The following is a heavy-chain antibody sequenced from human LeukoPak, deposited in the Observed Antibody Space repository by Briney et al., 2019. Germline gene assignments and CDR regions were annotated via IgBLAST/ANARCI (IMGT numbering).Heavy chain of an antibody. Sequence: SQTLSLTCAISGDSGSSNSAAGHWIRQSPSRGLQWLGRTYYRPKLYNDYTVPVKSRITINPDTSKNQFSLKLSSVTAADTAVYYCARGESSGWYSGITSIWFDPWGQGTLVTVSS. CDR1: GDSGSSNSAA. CDR2: TYYRPKLYN. D-gene: IGHD6-19*01. V-gene: IGHV6-1*01. CDR3: ARGESSGWYSGITSIWFDP. J-gene: IGHJ5*02.